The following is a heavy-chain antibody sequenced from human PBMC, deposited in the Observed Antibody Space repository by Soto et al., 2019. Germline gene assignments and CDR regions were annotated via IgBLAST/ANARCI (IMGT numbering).Heavy chain of an antibody. Sequence: SETLSLTCAVYGGSFSGYFWSWIRQPPGKGLEWIGEINHSGSTNYNPSLKSRVAISVDTSRKQFSLKLSSVTAADTAVYSCARDRLMATAGTARHYFGLGVWGQGTTVTVSS. CDR3: ARDRLMATAGTARHYFGLGV. CDR1: GGSFSGYF. V-gene: IGHV4-34*01. J-gene: IGHJ6*02. CDR2: INHSGST. D-gene: IGHD5-18*01.